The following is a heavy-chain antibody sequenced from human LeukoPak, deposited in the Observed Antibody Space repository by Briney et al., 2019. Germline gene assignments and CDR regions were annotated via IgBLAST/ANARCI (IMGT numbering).Heavy chain of an antibody. V-gene: IGHV4-59*01. CDR3: ARHDHGYSSGRFDY. Sequence: PSETLSLTCTVSGGSINTYYWSWLRQSPGKGLEWIGFISYSGETDYNPSLQGRVTMSVDTSKNQFSLKLSSVTAADTAVYYCARHDHGYSSGRFDYWGQGILVTVSP. CDR2: ISYSGET. D-gene: IGHD5-18*01. CDR1: GGSINTYY. J-gene: IGHJ4*02.